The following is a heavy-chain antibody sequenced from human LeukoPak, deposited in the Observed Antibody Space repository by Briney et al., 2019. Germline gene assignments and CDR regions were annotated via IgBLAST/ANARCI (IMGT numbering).Heavy chain of an antibody. V-gene: IGHV3-64*01. CDR3: ARTYYYDSSGYFWLGYMDV. J-gene: IGHJ6*03. D-gene: IGHD3-22*01. Sequence: PGGSLRLSCAASGFTFSSYAMHWVRQAPGKGLEYVSASSSNGGSTYYANSVKGRFTISRDNSKNTLYLQMGSLRAEDMAVYYCARTYYYDSSGYFWLGYMDVWGKGTTVTVSS. CDR1: GFTFSSYA. CDR2: SSSNGGST.